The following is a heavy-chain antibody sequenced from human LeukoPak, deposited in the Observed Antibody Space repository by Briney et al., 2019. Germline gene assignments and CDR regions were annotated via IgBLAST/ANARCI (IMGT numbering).Heavy chain of an antibody. V-gene: IGHV3-23*01. CDR1: GFTFSSYA. D-gene: IGHD4-11*01. Sequence: GGSLRLSCAASGFTFSSYAMSWVRQAPGKGLEWVSAISGSGGRTYYADSVKGRFTISRDNSKNTLYLQMNSLRAEDTAVYYCAKVDYSNYYYMDVWGKGTTVTVSS. CDR2: ISGSGGRT. J-gene: IGHJ6*03. CDR3: AKVDYSNYYYMDV.